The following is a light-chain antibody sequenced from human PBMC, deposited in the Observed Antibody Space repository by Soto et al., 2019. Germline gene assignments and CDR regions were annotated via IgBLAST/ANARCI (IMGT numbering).Light chain of an antibody. CDR2: DVS. Sequence: QSALTQPRSVSGSPGQSVTSSCTGTSSDVGGYNYVSWYQQHPGKAPKLMIYDVSKRPSGVPDRFSGSKSGNTASLTISGLQAEDEADYYCCSYAGSYTYVVFGGGTNLTVL. CDR3: CSYAGSYTYVV. CDR1: SSDVGGYNY. J-gene: IGLJ2*01. V-gene: IGLV2-11*01.